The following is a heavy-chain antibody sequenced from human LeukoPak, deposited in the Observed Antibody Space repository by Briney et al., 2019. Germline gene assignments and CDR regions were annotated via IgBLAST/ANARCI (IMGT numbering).Heavy chain of an antibody. V-gene: IGHV3-23*01. CDR1: GFTFSSYG. CDR3: AKVDYYGSAGDY. Sequence: PGGSLRLSYAASGFTFSSYGMSWVRQAPGKGLEWVSAISGSGASTYYADSVKGRFTISRDNSKDTLYLQVNSLRAEDTAVYYCAKVDYYGSAGDYWGQGTLVTVSS. J-gene: IGHJ4*02. CDR2: ISGSGAST. D-gene: IGHD3-10*01.